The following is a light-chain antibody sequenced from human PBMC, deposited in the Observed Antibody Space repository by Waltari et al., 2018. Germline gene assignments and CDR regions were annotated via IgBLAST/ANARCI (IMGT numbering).Light chain of an antibody. CDR3: QQYNNWPRT. CDR1: QSVTSK. J-gene: IGKJ4*01. Sequence: EIVMTQSPATLSVCPGERATLSCRASQSVTSKLAWYQQKPGQAPRLLFYGASTRATGIPARFSGSGSGTEFTLTISSLQSEDFAVYYCQQYNNWPRTFGGGTKVEIK. V-gene: IGKV3-15*01. CDR2: GAS.